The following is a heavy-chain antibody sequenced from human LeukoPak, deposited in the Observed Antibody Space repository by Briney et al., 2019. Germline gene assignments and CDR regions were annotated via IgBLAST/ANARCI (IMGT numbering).Heavy chain of an antibody. CDR1: GFTVSSSY. Sequence: GGFLRLSCAVSGFTVSSSYMSWVRQAPGKGLEWVSFIYSGGNTYYTDSVKGRFTISRDNSKNTLYLQMNSLRAEDTAVYYCARRVTTGSYFDLWGRGTLVTVSS. V-gene: IGHV3-66*01. CDR2: IYSGGNT. J-gene: IGHJ2*01. CDR3: ARRVTTGSYFDL. D-gene: IGHD4-17*01.